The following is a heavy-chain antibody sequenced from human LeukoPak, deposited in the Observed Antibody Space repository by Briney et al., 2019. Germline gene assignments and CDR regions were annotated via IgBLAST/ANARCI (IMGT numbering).Heavy chain of an antibody. CDR1: GFTVSSNY. CDR3: AKALRETHRPVYSYYYMDV. Sequence: GGSLRLSCAASGFTVSSNYMSWVRQAPGKGLEWVSVIYSGGITYYADSVKGRFTISRDNSKNTVFLQMNSLRVDDTAVYYCAKALRETHRPVYSYYYMDVWGKGTTVTVSS. V-gene: IGHV3-53*01. J-gene: IGHJ6*03. CDR2: IYSGGIT. D-gene: IGHD2-21*01.